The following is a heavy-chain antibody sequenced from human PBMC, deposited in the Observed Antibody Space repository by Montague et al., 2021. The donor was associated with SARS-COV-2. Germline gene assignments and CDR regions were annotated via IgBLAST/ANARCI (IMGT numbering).Heavy chain of an antibody. V-gene: IGHV4-4*02. CDR1: GGSISSSNW. D-gene: IGHD1-26*01. Sequence: SETLSLTCAVSGGSISSSNWWSWVRQPPGKGLEWIGEVYHSESTNYNPSFKSRVTISADKSTNQFSLRLTSVTAADTAVFYCATRYYSDTRASSGVHWGQGALVTVSS. CDR2: VYHSEST. J-gene: IGHJ4*02. CDR3: ATRYYSDTRASSGVH.